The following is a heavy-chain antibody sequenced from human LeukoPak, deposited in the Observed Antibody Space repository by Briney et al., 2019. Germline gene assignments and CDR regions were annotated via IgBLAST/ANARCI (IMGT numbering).Heavy chain of an antibody. CDR3: ARDRGATVTTYAFDI. Sequence: PWRSLRLSCAASGFTFSSYAMHWVRQAPGKGLEWVAVISYDGSNKYYADSVKGRFTISRDNSKNTLYLQMNSLRAEDTAVYYCARDRGATVTTYAFDIWGQGTMVTVSS. V-gene: IGHV3-30*04. CDR1: GFTFSSYA. CDR2: ISYDGSNK. J-gene: IGHJ3*02. D-gene: IGHD4-17*01.